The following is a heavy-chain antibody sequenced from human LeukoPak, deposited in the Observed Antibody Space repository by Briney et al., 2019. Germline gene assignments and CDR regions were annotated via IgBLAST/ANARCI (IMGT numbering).Heavy chain of an antibody. CDR2: ISSSGSTI. D-gene: IGHD3-16*01. J-gene: IGHJ6*03. Sequence: GGSLRHSCAASGFTFSDYYMSWIRQAPGKGLEWVSYISSSGSTIYYADSVKGRFTISRENAKKSLYLIINILRAEDTAVYYCARGYGHYSYYYYMDVWGKGTTVTVSS. CDR3: ARGYGHYSYYYYMDV. V-gene: IGHV3-11*04. CDR1: GFTFSDYY.